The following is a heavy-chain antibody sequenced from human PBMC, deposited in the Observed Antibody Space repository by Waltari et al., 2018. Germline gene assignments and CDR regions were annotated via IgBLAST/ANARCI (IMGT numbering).Heavy chain of an antibody. Sequence: QVQLVQSGAEVKKPGSSVKVSCKASGGTFSSYAISWVRQAPGQGLEWMGGIIPILGIANYAQKFQGRVTITADESMSTAYMELSSLRSEDTAVYYCARDWKDYYGSGSYYPPYYYYYYMDVWGKGTTVTVSS. V-gene: IGHV1-69*04. J-gene: IGHJ6*03. CDR1: GGTFSSYA. CDR3: ARDWKDYYGSGSYYPPYYYYYYMDV. CDR2: IIPILGIA. D-gene: IGHD3-10*01.